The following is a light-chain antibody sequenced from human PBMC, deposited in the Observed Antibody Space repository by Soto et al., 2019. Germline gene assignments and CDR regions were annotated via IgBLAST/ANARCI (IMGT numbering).Light chain of an antibody. Sequence: EIVLTQSPGTLSLSPGERATLSCRASQSVSNNYLAWYQQTPGQAPRLLIYGASNRATGIPDRFSGSGSGTDFTLTISRLEPEDAAVYYCQQYGGSPITFGQGTRLEIK. J-gene: IGKJ5*01. CDR1: QSVSNNY. V-gene: IGKV3-20*01. CDR2: GAS. CDR3: QQYGGSPIT.